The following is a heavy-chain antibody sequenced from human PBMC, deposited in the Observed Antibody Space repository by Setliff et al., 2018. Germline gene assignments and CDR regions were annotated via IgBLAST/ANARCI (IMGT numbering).Heavy chain of an antibody. CDR1: GFSLSTSGMC. CDR3: ARLTGTDYYYYYMDV. J-gene: IGHJ6*03. D-gene: IGHD1-7*01. Sequence: SGPTLVNPTQTLTLTCTFSGFSLSTSGMCVSWIRQPPGXAXXXXXXXXXXXXXXXXTSLXXXLTISKDTSKNQVVLTMTNMDPVDTATYYCARLTGTDYYYYYMDVWGKGTTVTVSS. V-gene: IGHV2-70*01. CDR2: XXXXXXX.